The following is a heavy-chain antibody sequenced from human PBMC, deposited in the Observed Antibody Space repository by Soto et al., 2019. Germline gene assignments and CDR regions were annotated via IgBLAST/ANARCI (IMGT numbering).Heavy chain of an antibody. Sequence: GSLRLSCAASGFPFSSYAISWVRPAPGEGLEWVSAISGSGGCTYFADSVKGRLTISRDNSKNTLYLQMNSLRAEDMAVYYCAKDPYDFWSGYYFSTDAFDIWGQGTMVTVSS. V-gene: IGHV3-23*01. CDR2: ISGSGGCT. J-gene: IGHJ3*02. D-gene: IGHD3-3*01. CDR3: AKDPYDFWSGYYFSTDAFDI. CDR1: GFPFSSYA.